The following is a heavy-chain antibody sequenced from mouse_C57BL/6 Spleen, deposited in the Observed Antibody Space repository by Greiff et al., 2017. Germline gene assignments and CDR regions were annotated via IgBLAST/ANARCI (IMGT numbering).Heavy chain of an antibody. CDR1: GYTFTSYW. D-gene: IGHD1-1*01. V-gene: IGHV1-52*01. CDR3: ARGGTTPDRRYFDV. CDR2: IDPSDSET. Sequence: QVHVKQPGAELVRPGSSVKLSCKASGYTFTSYWMHWVQQRPIQGLEWIGNIDPSDSETHYNQKFKDKDTLTVDKSSSTDYMQLSSLTSEDSAVYYCARGGTTPDRRYFDVWGTGTTVTVSS. J-gene: IGHJ1*03.